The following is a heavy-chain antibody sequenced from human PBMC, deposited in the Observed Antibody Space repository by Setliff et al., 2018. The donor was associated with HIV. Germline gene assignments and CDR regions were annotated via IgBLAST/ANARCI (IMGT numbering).Heavy chain of an antibody. Sequence: SETLSLTCTVSGGSISSHYWSWIRQPTGKGLEWIGYLYHSGSANYNPSLKSRVTISGDTSKNQFSLKLSSVTAADTAVYYCARGRRRIAAAGRGGFDYWGQGTLVTVSS. CDR3: ARGRRRIAAAGRGGFDY. CDR2: LYHSGSA. V-gene: IGHV4-59*11. CDR1: GGSISSHY. D-gene: IGHD6-13*01. J-gene: IGHJ4*02.